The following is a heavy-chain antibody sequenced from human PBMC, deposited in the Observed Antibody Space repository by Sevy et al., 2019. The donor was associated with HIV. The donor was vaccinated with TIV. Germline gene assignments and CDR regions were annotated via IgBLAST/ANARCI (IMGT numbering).Heavy chain of an antibody. J-gene: IGHJ5*02. CDR3: ARHRGGGITCGGVILGWFDP. Sequence: SETLSLTCTVSGGSISSSSYYWGWIRQPPGKGLEWIGSIYYSGSTYYNPSLKSRVTISVDTSKYQFSLQERSVSAAETAVYYCARHRGGGITCGGVILGWFDPWGQGTLVTVSS. V-gene: IGHV4-39*01. CDR2: IYYSGST. CDR1: GGSISSSSYY. D-gene: IGHD3-16*01.